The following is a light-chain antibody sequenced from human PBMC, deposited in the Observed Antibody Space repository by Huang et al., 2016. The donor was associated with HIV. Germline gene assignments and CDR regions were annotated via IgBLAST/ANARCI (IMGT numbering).Light chain of an antibody. J-gene: IGKJ2*01. CDR2: GAS. Sequence: IVMTQSPATLSVSPGERVTLSCRASRSVGNNVAWYKQKVGQPPSLLIYGASTRDTGIAARFSGSGSGTDFTLTISSLQSEDFAVYYCQQYNDWPPWYTFGQGTKLEIK. V-gene: IGKV3-15*01. CDR3: QQYNDWPPWYT. CDR1: RSVGNN.